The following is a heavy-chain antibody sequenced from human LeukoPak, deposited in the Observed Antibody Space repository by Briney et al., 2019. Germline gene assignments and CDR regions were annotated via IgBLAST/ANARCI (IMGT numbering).Heavy chain of an antibody. CDR1: GGSISSSNW. V-gene: IGHV4-4*02. J-gene: IGHJ4*02. Sequence: SETLSLTCAVSGGSISSSNWWSWVRQPPGKGLEWIGEIYHSGSTNYNPSLKSRVTISVDTSKNQFSLKLTSVTAADTAVYFCVRHKGGSSLYDYWGQGALVTVSS. CDR3: VRHKGGSSLYDY. D-gene: IGHD6-19*01. CDR2: IYHSGST.